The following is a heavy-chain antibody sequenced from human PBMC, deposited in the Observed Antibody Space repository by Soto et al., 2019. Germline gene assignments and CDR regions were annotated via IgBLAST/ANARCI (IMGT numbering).Heavy chain of an antibody. J-gene: IGHJ6*02. CDR2: ISYDGSNK. CDR3: SRVGPAGSYYYGMDV. V-gene: IGHV3-30*04. Sequence: GGSLRLSCAASGFTFGASALQWVRQASGKGLEWVAVISYDGSNKYYADSVKGRFTISRDNSKNTLYLQMNSLRAEDTAVYYCSRVGPAGSYYYGMDVWGQGTTVTVSS. CDR1: GFTFGASA. D-gene: IGHD2-2*01.